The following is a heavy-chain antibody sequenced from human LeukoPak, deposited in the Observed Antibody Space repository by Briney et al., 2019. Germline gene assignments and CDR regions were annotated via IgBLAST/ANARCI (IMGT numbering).Heavy chain of an antibody. D-gene: IGHD6-13*01. CDR2: IWYDGSNK. CDR1: GFTFSSYG. CDR3: ARSLPYSSWYLLSHY. J-gene: IGHJ4*02. V-gene: IGHV3-33*01. Sequence: PGRSLRLSCAASGFTFSSYGMHWVRKAPGKGLEWVAVIWYDGSNKYYADSVKGRFTISRDNSKNTLYLQMNSLRAEDTAVYYCARSLPYSSWYLLSHYWGQGTLVTVSS.